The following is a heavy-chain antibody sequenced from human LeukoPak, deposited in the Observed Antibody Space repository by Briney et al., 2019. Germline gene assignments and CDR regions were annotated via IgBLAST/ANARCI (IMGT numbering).Heavy chain of an antibody. CDR3: ARTSSLLGIFDY. J-gene: IGHJ4*02. CDR2: MSSRSRYI. Sequence: GGSLRLSCAASGFTLSAYSMNWVRQAPGKGLEWVSSMSSRSRYIYYADPLKGRFTISRDNAKNSLYLQMNSLRAEDTAFYYCARTSSLLGIFDYWGQGTLVAVSS. D-gene: IGHD3-10*01. V-gene: IGHV3-21*01. CDR1: GFTLSAYS.